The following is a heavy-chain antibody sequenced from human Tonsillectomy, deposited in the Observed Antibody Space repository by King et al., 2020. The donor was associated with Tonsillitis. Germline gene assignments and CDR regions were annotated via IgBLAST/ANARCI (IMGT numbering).Heavy chain of an antibody. J-gene: IGHJ3*02. Sequence: VQLVESGGGLVKPGGSLRLSCAASGFIFSDYYMSWIRQAPGEGLEWISYISGSKFTIYYSVSVKGRFTISRDNAKKSLSLQMNSLRAEDSALYYCARAGGYCSGGRCYPNDFDIWGQGTMVTVSS. V-gene: IGHV3-11*01. D-gene: IGHD2-15*01. CDR3: ARAGGYCSGGRCYPNDFDI. CDR1: GFIFSDYY. CDR2: ISGSKFTI.